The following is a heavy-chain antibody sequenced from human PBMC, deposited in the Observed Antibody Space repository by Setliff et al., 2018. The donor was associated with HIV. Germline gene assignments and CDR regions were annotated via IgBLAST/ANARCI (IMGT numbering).Heavy chain of an antibody. Sequence: PSETLSLTCTVSGGSIGTYYWSWIRQPPGKGLEWIGYGYYGGTTSYNPSLKSRVTISVDTSKNQFSLKLNSVTAADTAAYYCARDLLGSSSLVDYWGQGTLVTVSS. CDR1: GGSIGTYY. D-gene: IGHD6-6*01. CDR3: ARDLLGSSSLVDY. CDR2: GYYGGTT. V-gene: IGHV4-59*12. J-gene: IGHJ4*02.